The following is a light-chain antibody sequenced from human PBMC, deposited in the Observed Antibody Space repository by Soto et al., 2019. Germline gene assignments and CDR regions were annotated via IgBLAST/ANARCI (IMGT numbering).Light chain of an antibody. CDR3: QQHNNWPT. J-gene: IGKJ5*01. CDR2: DAS. V-gene: IGKV3-11*01. Sequence: ETVLTQSPATLXWARGDXXTXSFRASESVRSYLAWYQQKPGQAPRLLIYDASKRATSIPARFSGSGSGTDFTLTISSLEPEDFAVYYCQQHNNWPTFGQGTRLEI. CDR1: ESVRSY.